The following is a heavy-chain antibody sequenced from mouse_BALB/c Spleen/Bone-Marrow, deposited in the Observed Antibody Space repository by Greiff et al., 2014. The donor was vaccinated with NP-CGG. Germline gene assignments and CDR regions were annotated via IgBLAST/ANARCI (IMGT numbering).Heavy chain of an antibody. CDR3: ARYDGPAWFAY. D-gene: IGHD2-3*01. J-gene: IGHJ3*01. CDR1: GYSFTSYW. CDR2: INPSNGHN. V-gene: IGHV1S81*02. Sequence: VQLQQSGAELVKPGASVRLSCKASGYSFTSYWIHWVKQRPGQGLEWIGEINPSNGHNNYNEKFKNKATLTVDKSSSTAYMQLSSLTSEDSAVYYCARYDGPAWFAYWGQGTLVTVSA.